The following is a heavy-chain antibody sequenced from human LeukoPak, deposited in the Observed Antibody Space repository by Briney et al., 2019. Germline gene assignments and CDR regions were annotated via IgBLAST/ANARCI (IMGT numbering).Heavy chain of an antibody. CDR2: IYSSGST. V-gene: IGHV4-61*02. CDR1: GGSISSGTYY. J-gene: IGHJ4*02. Sequence: SQTLSLTCTVAGGSISSGTYYWSWIRQPAGKGLEWIGRIYSSGSTSYNPSLESRFTISVDTSKNRFSLKLSSVTAADTVMYYCTRHGLAYCGGDCSFDHWGQGTLVTVSS. D-gene: IGHD2-21*02. CDR3: TRHGLAYCGGDCSFDH.